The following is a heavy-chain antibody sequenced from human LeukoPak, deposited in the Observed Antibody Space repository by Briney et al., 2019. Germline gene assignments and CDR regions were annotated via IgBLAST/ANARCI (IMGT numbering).Heavy chain of an antibody. CDR3: AKDVSGYYYTGAFDI. CDR1: GFTFGSYA. CDR2: ISGSGGST. J-gene: IGHJ3*02. D-gene: IGHD3-22*01. Sequence: GGSLRLSCAASGFTFGSYAMSWVRQAPGKGLEWVSAISGSGGSTYYADSVKGRFTISRDNSKNTLYLQMNSLRAEDTAVYYCAKDVSGYYYTGAFDIWGQGTMVTVSS. V-gene: IGHV3-23*01.